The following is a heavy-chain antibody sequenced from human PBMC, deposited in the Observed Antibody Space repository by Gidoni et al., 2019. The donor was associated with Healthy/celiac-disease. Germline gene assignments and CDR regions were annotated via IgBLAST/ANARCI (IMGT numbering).Heavy chain of an antibody. V-gene: IGHV4-34*01. D-gene: IGHD6-19*01. CDR2: INHSGST. CDR1: GGSFSGYY. CDR3: ARREWLPYFDY. Sequence: QVQLQQWGAGLLKPSETLSLTCAVYGGSFSGYYWSWIRQPPGKGLEWIGEINHSGSTNYNPSLKRRVTISVDTSKNQFSLKLSSVTAADTAVYYCARREWLPYFDYWGQGTLVTVSS. J-gene: IGHJ4*02.